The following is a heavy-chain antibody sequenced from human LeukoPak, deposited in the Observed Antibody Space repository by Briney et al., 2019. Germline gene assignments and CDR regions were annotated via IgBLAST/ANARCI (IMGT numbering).Heavy chain of an antibody. CDR3: ARVYSDYYYGMDV. D-gene: IGHD3-10*02. Sequence: PGRSLRLSCAASGFTFSSYGMHWVRQAPGKGLEWVAVIWYDGSNKYYADSVKGRFTISRDNSKNTLYLQMNSLRAKDTAVYYCARVYSDYYYGMDVWGKGTTVTVSS. J-gene: IGHJ6*04. CDR2: IWYDGSNK. V-gene: IGHV3-33*01. CDR1: GFTFSSYG.